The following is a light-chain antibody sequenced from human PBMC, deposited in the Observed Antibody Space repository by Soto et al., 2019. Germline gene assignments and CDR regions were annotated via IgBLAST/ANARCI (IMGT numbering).Light chain of an antibody. J-gene: IGLJ2*01. Sequence: QSALTQPASVSGSPGQSITISCTGTSSDVGSYNYVSWYQQYPGKAPKLMIYDVSNRPSGVSYRYSGSKSGNTASLTISGLQAEDEADYYCSSYTTIITHVVFGGGIKVTVL. CDR1: SSDVGSYNY. CDR3: SSYTTIITHVV. CDR2: DVS. V-gene: IGLV2-14*01.